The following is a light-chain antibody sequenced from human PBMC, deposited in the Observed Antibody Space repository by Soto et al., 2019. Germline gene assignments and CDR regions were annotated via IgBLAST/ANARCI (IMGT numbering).Light chain of an antibody. CDR2: GAS. V-gene: IGKV3-20*01. J-gene: IGKJ1*01. CDR1: QSVSPGT. CDR3: QQYGSSPRT. Sequence: EIALTQSPGTLSLSPGERATLSCRARQSVSPGTLAEYQQKRGQAPRPLIHGASSRAAGIPARFSGSGSGTDFTLTISRLEPEDFAVYYCQQYGSSPRTFGQGTKVDIK.